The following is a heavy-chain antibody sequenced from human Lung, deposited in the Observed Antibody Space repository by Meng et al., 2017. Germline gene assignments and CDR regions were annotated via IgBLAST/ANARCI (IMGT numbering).Heavy chain of an antibody. CDR3: ARTYYNDEGVFVNFHYAMDV. D-gene: IGHD3-22*01. CDR1: GGTFKRFN. CDR2: IISLFPTT. Sequence: SVKVSCKASGGTFKRFNINWRRQDPGQGLEWMVGIISLFPTTNYTQKFQGRVTITMDESMRTTYMELSGLTSVDTAVYYCARTYYNDEGVFVNFHYAMDVWGQGTTVTVSS. J-gene: IGHJ6*02. V-gene: IGHV1-69*05.